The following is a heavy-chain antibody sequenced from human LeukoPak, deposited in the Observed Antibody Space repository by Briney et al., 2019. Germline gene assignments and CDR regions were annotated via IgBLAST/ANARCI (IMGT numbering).Heavy chain of an antibody. CDR1: GGSMSSYY. V-gene: IGHV4-59*08. CDR2: ISYSGST. Sequence: SETLSLTCTVSGGSMSSYYWSWIRRPPGKGLEWIAYISYSGSTNYNPSLKSRVTISVDTSKNLFSLKLSSVTAADTAVYYCARHAGGWAFDIWGQGTMVTVSS. D-gene: IGHD2-15*01. J-gene: IGHJ3*02. CDR3: ARHAGGWAFDI.